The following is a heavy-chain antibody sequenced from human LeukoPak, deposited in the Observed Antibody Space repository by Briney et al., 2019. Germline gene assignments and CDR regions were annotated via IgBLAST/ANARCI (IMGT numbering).Heavy chain of an antibody. CDR2: INPSGGST. CDR1: GYTLTELS. Sequence: ASVKVSCKVSGYTLTELSMHWVRQAPGQGLEWMGIINPSGGSTSYAQKFQGRVTMTRDTSTSTVYMELSSLRSEDTAVYYCARNLYESGSYDYWGQGTLVTVSS. J-gene: IGHJ4*02. CDR3: ARNLYESGSYDY. D-gene: IGHD1-26*01. V-gene: IGHV1-46*01.